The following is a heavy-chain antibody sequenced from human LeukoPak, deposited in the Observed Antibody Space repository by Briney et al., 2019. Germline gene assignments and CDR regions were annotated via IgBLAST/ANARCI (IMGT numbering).Heavy chain of an antibody. CDR2: INPNSGGT. V-gene: IGHV1-2*02. D-gene: IGHD5-12*01. CDR1: GYTFTGYY. J-gene: IGHJ3*02. Sequence: ASVKVSCKASGYTFTGYYMHWVRQAPGQGLEWMGWINPNSGGTNYAQKFQGRVTMTRDTSISTAYMELSRLRSDDTAVYYCARPKIVATLNDAFDIWGQGTMVTVSS. CDR3: ARPKIVATLNDAFDI.